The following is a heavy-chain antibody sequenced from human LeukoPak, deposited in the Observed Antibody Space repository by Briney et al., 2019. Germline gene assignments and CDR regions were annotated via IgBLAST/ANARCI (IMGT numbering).Heavy chain of an antibody. CDR1: GDSISSGDYY. Sequence: SETLSLTCTVSGDSISSGDYYWSWIRQPAGKGLEWIGRISSSGSTNYNPSLKSRVTISVDTSKNQFSLKLSSVTAADTAVYYCARQYYDILTGHLPSDAFDIWGQGTMVTVSS. J-gene: IGHJ3*02. CDR2: ISSSGST. D-gene: IGHD3-9*01. V-gene: IGHV4-61*02. CDR3: ARQYYDILTGHLPSDAFDI.